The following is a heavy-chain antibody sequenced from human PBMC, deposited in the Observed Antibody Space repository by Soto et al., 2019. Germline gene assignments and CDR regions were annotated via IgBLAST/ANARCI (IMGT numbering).Heavy chain of an antibody. CDR1: GGSFSGYY. V-gene: IGHV4-34*01. CDR3: ARGGYSGLSY. Sequence: PSETLSLTCAGYGGSFSGYYWSWIRQPPGKGLEWIGEINHSGSTNYNPSLKSRVTISVDTSKNQFSLKLRSVTAADTAMYYCARGGYSGLSYWGQGTLVTVSS. J-gene: IGHJ4*02. CDR2: INHSGST. D-gene: IGHD6-13*01.